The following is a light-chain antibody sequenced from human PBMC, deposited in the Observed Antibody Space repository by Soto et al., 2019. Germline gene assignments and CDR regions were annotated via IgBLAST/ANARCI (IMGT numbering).Light chain of an antibody. Sequence: QAVVTQEPSLTVSPGGTVTLTCGSSTGAVANNHYPYWFQQKPGLAPRTLIYDTSTKHSWTPARFSGSLLGGKAALTLSGAQLEDEAEYYCLLCYSGGRRVFGGGTKLTVL. J-gene: IGLJ2*01. CDR3: LLCYSGGRRV. V-gene: IGLV7-46*01. CDR2: DTS. CDR1: TGAVANNHY.